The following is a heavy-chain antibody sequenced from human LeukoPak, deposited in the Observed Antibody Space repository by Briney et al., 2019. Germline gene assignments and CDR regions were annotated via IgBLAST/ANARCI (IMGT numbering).Heavy chain of an antibody. CDR2: IYYSGST. J-gene: IGHJ5*02. V-gene: IGHV4-59*01. CDR1: SGSISSYY. CDR3: ARQYYFNWFDP. Sequence: TSETLSLTCTVSSGSISSYYWSWIRQPPGKGLEWIGYIYYSGSTNYNPSLKSRVTISVDTSKNQFSLKLSSVTAADTAVYYCARQYYFNWFDPWGQGTLVTVSS. D-gene: IGHD3-10*01.